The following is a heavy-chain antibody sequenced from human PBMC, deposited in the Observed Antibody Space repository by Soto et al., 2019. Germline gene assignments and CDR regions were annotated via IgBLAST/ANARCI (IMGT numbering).Heavy chain of an antibody. D-gene: IGHD3-10*01. CDR1: GGSFSGYY. CDR3: ARDFTSGAYYYGSGSVRFMDV. Sequence: SETLSLTCAVYGGSFSGYYWSWIRQPPGKGLEWIGEINHSGSTNYNPSLKSRVTISVDTSKNQFSLKLSSVTAADTAVYYCARDFTSGAYYYGSGSVRFMDVWGQGTTVT. J-gene: IGHJ6*02. V-gene: IGHV4-34*01. CDR2: INHSGST.